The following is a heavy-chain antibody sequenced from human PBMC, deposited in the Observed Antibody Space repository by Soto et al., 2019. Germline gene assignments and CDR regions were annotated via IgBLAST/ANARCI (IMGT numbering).Heavy chain of an antibody. Sequence: PSETLSLTCTVSGASITSVDYYWSWIRQSPGTGPEWIGYIYYRGTSYYNPSLKSRVSMSVDTSKNQFSLKLESVTAADTAVYYCAGALGILAGYYRPWGQGTLVTVSS. CDR2: IYYRGTS. CDR1: GASITSVDYY. CDR3: AGALGILAGYYRP. D-gene: IGHD3-9*01. V-gene: IGHV4-30-4*01. J-gene: IGHJ5*01.